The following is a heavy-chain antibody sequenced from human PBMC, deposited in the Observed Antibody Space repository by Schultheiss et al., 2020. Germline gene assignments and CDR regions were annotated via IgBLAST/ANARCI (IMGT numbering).Heavy chain of an antibody. CDR1: GFTFSSYA. CDR3: AKETLKISAYYSDD. Sequence: GESLKISCAASGFTFSSYAMSWVRQAPGKGLEWVSRIGSRGDFIHYTDSLKGRFTISRDDSRNTLFLQMNSLTAEDAAIYYCAKETLKISAYYSDDWGQGTLVTVSS. V-gene: IGHV3-23*01. D-gene: IGHD3-16*01. CDR2: IGSRGDFI. J-gene: IGHJ4*02.